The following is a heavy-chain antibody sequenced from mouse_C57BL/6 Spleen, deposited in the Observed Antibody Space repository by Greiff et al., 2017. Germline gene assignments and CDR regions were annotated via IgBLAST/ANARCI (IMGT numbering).Heavy chain of an antibody. Sequence: QVQLQQSGAELVKPGASVKMSCKASGYTFTSYWITWVKQRPGQGLEWIGDIYPGGGGTNYNEKFKSKATLTADTSSSTAYMQLSSLTSEDSAVYYWAGVGYSAWCAYWGTGTMVTVSA. D-gene: IGHD2-3*01. CDR2: IYPGGGGT. CDR3: AGVGYSAWCAY. V-gene: IGHV1-55*01. J-gene: IGHJ3*01. CDR1: GYTFTSYW.